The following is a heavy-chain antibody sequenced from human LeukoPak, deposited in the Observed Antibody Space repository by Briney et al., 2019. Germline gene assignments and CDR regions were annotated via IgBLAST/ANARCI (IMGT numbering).Heavy chain of an antibody. D-gene: IGHD1-1*01. Sequence: TLSLTCTVSGGSISSGGYYWSWIRQQPGKGLEWIGYSHYSGTTYYNTSLKSRVAISVDTSKNQFSLKLSSVTAADTAVYYCARDGPTSVLWGQGTLVTVSS. J-gene: IGHJ4*02. V-gene: IGHV4-31*03. CDR2: SHYSGTT. CDR3: ARDGPTSVL. CDR1: GGSISSGGYY.